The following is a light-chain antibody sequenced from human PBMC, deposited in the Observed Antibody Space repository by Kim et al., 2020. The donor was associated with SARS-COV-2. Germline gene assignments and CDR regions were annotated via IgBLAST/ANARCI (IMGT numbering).Light chain of an antibody. CDR3: QHYYSTPPYT. CDR2: AAS. Sequence: DIQMTQSPSSLSTSVGDRVTITCRASQGISNYLAWYQQKPGKAPKLLLYAASRLESGVPSRFSGSGSGADYTLTISSLQPEDFATYYCQHYYSTPPYTFGQGTKLEI. V-gene: IGKV1-NL1*01. J-gene: IGKJ2*01. CDR1: QGISNY.